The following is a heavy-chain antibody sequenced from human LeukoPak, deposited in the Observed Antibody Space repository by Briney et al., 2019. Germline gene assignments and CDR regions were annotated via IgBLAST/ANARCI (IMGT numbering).Heavy chain of an antibody. CDR1: GGSISTSNYY. CDR2: IFYSGST. Sequence: PSETLSLTCTVSGGSISTSNYYWGWIRQPPGKGLEWIGNIFYSGSTYYSPSLRSRVTISLDTSRNQFSLNLSSVTAADTAVYYCARDYYDSSGYYYFDYWGQGTLVTVSS. D-gene: IGHD3-22*01. J-gene: IGHJ4*02. V-gene: IGHV4-39*07. CDR3: ARDYYDSSGYYYFDY.